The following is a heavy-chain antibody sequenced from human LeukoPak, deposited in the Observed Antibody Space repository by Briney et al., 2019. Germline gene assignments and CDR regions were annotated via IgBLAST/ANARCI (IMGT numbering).Heavy chain of an antibody. CDR1: GYTFTGYY. Sequence: ASVKVSCKASGYTFTGYYMHWVRQAPGQGLEWMGWINPNSGGIHYAQKFQGRVSMTRDTSISTAYMELSRPRSDDTAVYYCAREGYGSSPPNWYFDLWGRGTLVTVSS. CDR3: AREGYGSSPPNWYFDL. J-gene: IGHJ2*01. CDR2: INPNSGGI. D-gene: IGHD6-13*01. V-gene: IGHV1-2*02.